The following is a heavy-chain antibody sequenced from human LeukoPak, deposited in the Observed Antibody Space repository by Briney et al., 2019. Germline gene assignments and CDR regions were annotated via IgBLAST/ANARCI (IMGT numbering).Heavy chain of an antibody. V-gene: IGHV4-61*02. Sequence: SETLSLTCTVSGASISSGGYYWSWIRQPAGKGLEWIGRIYASGKTNYNPSLKSRVTISVDTSNNQFSLNLSSVTAADTAVYYCAREVDAAAAYNWFDPWGQGTLVTVSS. CDR3: AREVDAAAAYNWFDP. CDR2: IYASGKT. D-gene: IGHD2-2*01. CDR1: GASISSGGYY. J-gene: IGHJ5*02.